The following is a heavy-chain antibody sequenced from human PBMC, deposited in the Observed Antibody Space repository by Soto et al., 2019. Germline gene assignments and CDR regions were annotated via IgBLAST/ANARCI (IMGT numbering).Heavy chain of an antibody. V-gene: IGHV2-5*02. J-gene: IGHJ3*01. CDR1: GFSLSADGVG. CDR3: AHAYGVTSWPNDVFDV. D-gene: IGHD4-17*01. CDR2: IYWDDDQ. Sequence: QITLKESGPTLVKPTQTLTLTCTFSGFSLSADGVGVGWIRQPPGKALEWLALIYWDDDQRYSPSLKTRLTITKDTSKNQVVLTMTNMDPVDTATYYCAHAYGVTSWPNDVFDVWGQGTVFTFSS.